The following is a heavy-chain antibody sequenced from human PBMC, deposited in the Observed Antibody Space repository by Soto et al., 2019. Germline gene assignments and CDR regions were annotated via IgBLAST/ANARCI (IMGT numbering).Heavy chain of an antibody. D-gene: IGHD3-10*01. Sequence: EVQLVQSGAEMKKPGESLKISCKGSGYSFTSYWIGWVRQMPGKGLEGMGIIYPGDSDIRYSPSFQGQVTISADKSISTAYLQWSSLKASDTAMYYCARAMVRGKNYYGMDVWGQGTTVTVSS. V-gene: IGHV5-51*03. J-gene: IGHJ6*02. CDR2: IYPGDSDI. CDR1: GYSFTSYW. CDR3: ARAMVRGKNYYGMDV.